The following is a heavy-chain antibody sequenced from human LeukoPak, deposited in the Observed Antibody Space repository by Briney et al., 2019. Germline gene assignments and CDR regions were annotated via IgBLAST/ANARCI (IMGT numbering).Heavy chain of an antibody. CDR1: GGSFSAYY. V-gene: IGHV4-34*01. CDR2: INHSGST. CDR3: ARAQPHYYDSSGYRNWFDP. Sequence: SETLSLTCAVYGGSFSAYYWSWIRQPPGKGLEWIGEINHSGSTNYNPSLKSRVTISVDTSKNQFSLKLSSVTAADTAVYYCARAQPHYYDSSGYRNWFDPWGQGTLVTVSS. J-gene: IGHJ5*02. D-gene: IGHD3-22*01.